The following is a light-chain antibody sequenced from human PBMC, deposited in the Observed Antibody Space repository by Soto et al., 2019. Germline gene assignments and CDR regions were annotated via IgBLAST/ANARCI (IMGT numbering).Light chain of an antibody. V-gene: IGLV2-8*01. J-gene: IGLJ1*01. CDR2: EVI. Sequence: QSVLTQPPSASGSPGQSVTISCTGTSSDIGGYNYVSWYQQHPGKAPKLMIYEVIKRPSGVPDRFSGSRSGNTASLTVSGLQAEDEADYYCSSYAGSNNLDVFGTGTKVTVL. CDR1: SSDIGGYNY. CDR3: SSYAGSNNLDV.